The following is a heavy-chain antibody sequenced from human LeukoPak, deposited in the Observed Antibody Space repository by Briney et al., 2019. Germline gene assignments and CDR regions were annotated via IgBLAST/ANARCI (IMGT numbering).Heavy chain of an antibody. D-gene: IGHD3-22*01. CDR1: GFTFSNYA. V-gene: IGHV3-30-3*01. J-gene: IGHJ4*02. CDR2: ISYDGSNK. CDR3: ARFQPYYYDSSGYYYVY. Sequence: GGSLRLSCAASGFTFSNYAMHWVRQAPGKGLEWVAVISYDGSNKYYADSVKGRFTISRDNSKNTLYLQMNSLRAEDTAVYYCARFQPYYYDSSGYYYVYWGQGTLVTVSS.